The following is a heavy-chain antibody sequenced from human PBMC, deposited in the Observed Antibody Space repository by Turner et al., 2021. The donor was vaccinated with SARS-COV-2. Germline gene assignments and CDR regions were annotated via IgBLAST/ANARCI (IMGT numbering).Heavy chain of an antibody. Sequence: QVQLQQWGAGLLKPSETLSLTCAVYGGSFSGYYWSWIRQPPGKGLEWIGEINHSGSTNYNPSLKSRVTISVDTSKNQFSLKLTSVTAADTAVYYCARQFIRGGSYYWYFDLWGRGTLVTVSS. CDR3: ARQFIRGGSYYWYFDL. CDR2: INHSGST. V-gene: IGHV4-34*01. D-gene: IGHD1-26*01. J-gene: IGHJ2*01. CDR1: GGSFSGYY.